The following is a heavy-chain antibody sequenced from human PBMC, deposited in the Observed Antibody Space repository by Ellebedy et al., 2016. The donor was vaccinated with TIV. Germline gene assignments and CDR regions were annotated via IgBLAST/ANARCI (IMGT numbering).Heavy chain of an antibody. CDR2: IYYSGST. CDR1: GGSISTYY. D-gene: IGHD3-9*01. CDR3: ARGNLPFDWLPQAPYYYYGMDV. V-gene: IGHV4-59*01. Sequence: SETLSLXXTVSGGSISTYYWSWIRQPPGKGLEWIGYIYYSGSTNYNPSLKSRVTISVDTSKNQFSLKLSSVTAADTAVYYCARGNLPFDWLPQAPYYYYGMDVWGQGTTVTVSS. J-gene: IGHJ6*02.